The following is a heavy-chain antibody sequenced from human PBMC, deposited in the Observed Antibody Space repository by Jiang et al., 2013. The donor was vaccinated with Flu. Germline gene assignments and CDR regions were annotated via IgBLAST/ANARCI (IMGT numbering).Heavy chain of an antibody. Sequence: LLKPSETLSLTCTVSGGSISSSSYYWGWIRQPPGKGLEWIGSIYYSGSTYYNPSLKSRVTISVDTSKNQFSLKLSSVTAADTAVYYCARLGPAYYYDSSGYPGWFDPWGQGTLVTVSS. CDR2: IYYSGST. J-gene: IGHJ5*02. CDR1: GGSISSSSYY. V-gene: IGHV4-39*07. CDR3: ARLGPAYYYDSSGYPGWFDP. D-gene: IGHD3-22*01.